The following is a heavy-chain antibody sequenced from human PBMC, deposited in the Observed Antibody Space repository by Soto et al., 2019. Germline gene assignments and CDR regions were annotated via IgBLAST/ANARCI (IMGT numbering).Heavy chain of an antibody. V-gene: IGHV3-7*01. CDR2: IKQDGSEK. J-gene: IGHJ4*02. Sequence: GGSLRLSCAASGFTFSSYWMSWVRQAPGKGLEWVANIKQDGSEKYYVDSVKGRFTISRDNAKNSLYLQMNSLRAEDTAVYYCAKDGGSGWYGTSFDYWGQGTLVTVSS. D-gene: IGHD6-19*01. CDR1: GFTFSSYW. CDR3: AKDGGSGWYGTSFDY.